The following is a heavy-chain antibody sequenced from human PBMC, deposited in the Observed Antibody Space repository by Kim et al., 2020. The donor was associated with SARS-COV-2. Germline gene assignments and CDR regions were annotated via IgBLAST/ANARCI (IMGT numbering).Heavy chain of an antibody. CDR2: ISYSGST. CDR3: AREWACSSTTCPGWFDP. Sequence: SETLSLTCTVSGGSISSGGYYWSWIRQHPGKGLEWIGYISYSGSTYYNPSLKSRLTISVDTSKNQFSLKLSSVTAADTAVYYCAREWACSSTTCPGWFDPWGQGTLVTVSS. CDR1: GGSISSGGYY. D-gene: IGHD2-2*01. J-gene: IGHJ5*02. V-gene: IGHV4-31*03.